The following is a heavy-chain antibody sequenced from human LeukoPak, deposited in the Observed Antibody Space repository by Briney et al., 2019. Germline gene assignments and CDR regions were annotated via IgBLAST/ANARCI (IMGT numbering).Heavy chain of an antibody. D-gene: IGHD3-22*01. CDR2: IYPGDSDT. V-gene: IGHV5-51*01. CDR3: ARHSTYYYDGTGYNYFDY. J-gene: IGHJ4*02. CDR1: GYNFTNYW. Sequence: GESLKISCKGSGYNFTNYWIGWVLQMSGKGLEWMGIIYPGDSDTRYSPSFQGQVTISADKSISTAYLQWNSLKAADTAMYYCARHSTYYYDGTGYNYFDYWGQGTLVTVSS.